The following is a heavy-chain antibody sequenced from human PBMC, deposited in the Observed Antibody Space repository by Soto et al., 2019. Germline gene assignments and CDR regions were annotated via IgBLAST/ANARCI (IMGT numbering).Heavy chain of an antibody. Sequence: EVQLVESGGGLAPPGGSLRLSCVASGFTFTTFWMSWVRQAPGKGLDWVANIRQDGGAQYYVDSVKGRFTISRDNAKNSVYLQMESLRAEDTAVYYCVRGGQGSGSYLGSYWGQGILVTVSS. CDR1: GFTFTTFW. D-gene: IGHD3-10*01. J-gene: IGHJ4*02. CDR2: IRQDGGAQ. V-gene: IGHV3-7*03. CDR3: VRGGQGSGSYLGSY.